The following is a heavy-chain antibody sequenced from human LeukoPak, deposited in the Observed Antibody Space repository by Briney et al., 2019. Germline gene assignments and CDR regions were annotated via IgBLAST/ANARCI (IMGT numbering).Heavy chain of an antibody. CDR2: MNPNRGNT. V-gene: IGHV1-8*01. J-gene: IGHJ4*02. CDR3: ARTGMTMVPKIDY. D-gene: IGHD4/OR15-4a*01. CDR1: GYTFTSYD. Sequence: ASVKVSCKASGYTFTSYDINWVRQATGQGLEWMGWMNPNRGNTGYAQKFQGRVTMTRNTSISTAYMELSSLRSEDTAVYYCARTGMTMVPKIDYWGQGTLVTVSS.